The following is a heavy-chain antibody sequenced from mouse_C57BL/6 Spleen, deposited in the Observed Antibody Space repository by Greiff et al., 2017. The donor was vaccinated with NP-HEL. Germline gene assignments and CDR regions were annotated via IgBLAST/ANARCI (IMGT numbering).Heavy chain of an antibody. CDR2: IYWDDDK. Sequence: VKLVESGPGILQSSQTLSLTCSFSGFSLSTSGMGVSWIRQPSGKGLEWLAHIYWDDDKRYNPSLKSRLTISKDTSRNQVFLKITSVDTADTATYYCARSGGSSYLFAYWGQGTLVTVSA. J-gene: IGHJ3*01. CDR3: ARSGGSSYLFAY. CDR1: GFSLSTSGMG. V-gene: IGHV8-12*01. D-gene: IGHD1-1*01.